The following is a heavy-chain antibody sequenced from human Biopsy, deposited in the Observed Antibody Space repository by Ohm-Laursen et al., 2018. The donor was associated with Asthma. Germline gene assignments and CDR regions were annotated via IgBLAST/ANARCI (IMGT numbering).Heavy chain of an antibody. CDR3: ARIKIRIGAGTDRYFDL. CDR2: TDPNSGGT. Sequence: ASVKVSCKASGYPFTDYYVHWVRQAPGQGLEWMGRTDPNSGGTNSAQKFLGRVTMTRDTSVNTAFMVLSRLRSDDTAVYYCARIKIRIGAGTDRYFDLWGRGTLVTVSS. D-gene: IGHD3-16*01. CDR1: GYPFTDYY. V-gene: IGHV1-2*06. J-gene: IGHJ2*01.